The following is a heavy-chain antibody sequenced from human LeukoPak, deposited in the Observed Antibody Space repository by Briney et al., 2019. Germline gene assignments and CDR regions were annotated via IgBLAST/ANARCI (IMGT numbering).Heavy chain of an antibody. D-gene: IGHD6-19*01. J-gene: IGHJ4*02. CDR2: IYYSGST. CDR1: GGSISSYY. Sequence: SETLSLTCTVSGGSISSYYWSWIRQPPGKGLEWIGYIYYSGSTNYNPSLKSRVTISVDTSKNQFSLKLSSVTAADTAVYYCARGGRFGEFGYSSGWFDYWGQGTLVTVSS. CDR3: ARGGRFGEFGYSSGWFDY. V-gene: IGHV4-59*01.